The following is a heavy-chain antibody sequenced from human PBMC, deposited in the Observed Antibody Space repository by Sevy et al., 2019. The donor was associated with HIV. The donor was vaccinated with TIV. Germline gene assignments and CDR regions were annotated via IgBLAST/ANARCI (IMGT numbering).Heavy chain of an antibody. V-gene: IGHV3-30*02. CDR2: IRHDGSTR. Sequence: GGCLRLSCATSGFTFSTYGMHWVRQAPVKGLEWVAFIRHDGSTRYYTDSVRGRFTISRDNSRNTLYLQMNSLRTEDTALYYCAKGPRPMVTFGGVADFWGHGTLVTVSS. CDR1: GFTFSTYG. CDR3: AKGPRPMVTFGGVADF. J-gene: IGHJ4*01. D-gene: IGHD3-16*01.